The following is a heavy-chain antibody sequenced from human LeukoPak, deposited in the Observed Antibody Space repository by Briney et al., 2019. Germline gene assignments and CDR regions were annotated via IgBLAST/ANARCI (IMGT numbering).Heavy chain of an antibody. CDR2: ISAYNGNT. Sequence: AAVNVTFYSSASSFAIYGFGWMRLAPGQGLEWMGWISAYNGNTNYAQKLQGRVTMTTDTSTSTAYIDLRSLRSDDTAVYYCARDQCQASGGCPGDYWGQGTLVTVSS. CDR1: ASSFAIYG. D-gene: IGHD6-19*01. V-gene: IGHV1-18*01. CDR3: ARDQCQASGGCPGDY. J-gene: IGHJ4*02.